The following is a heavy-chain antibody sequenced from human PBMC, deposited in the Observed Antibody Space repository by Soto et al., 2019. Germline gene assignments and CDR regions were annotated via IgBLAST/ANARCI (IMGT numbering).Heavy chain of an antibody. D-gene: IGHD3-3*01. CDR3: ARSGHQYYDFWSGYYTDYYYYGMDV. CDR1: GYSISSGYY. J-gene: IGHJ6*02. V-gene: IGHV4-38-2*01. Sequence: PSETLSLTCAVSGYSISSGYYWGWIRQPPGKGLEWSGSIYHSGSTYYNQSLKSRVTISVDTSKNQFSLKLSSVTAEDTAVYYCARSGHQYYDFWSGYYTDYYYYGMDVWGQGTTVTVSS. CDR2: IYHSGST.